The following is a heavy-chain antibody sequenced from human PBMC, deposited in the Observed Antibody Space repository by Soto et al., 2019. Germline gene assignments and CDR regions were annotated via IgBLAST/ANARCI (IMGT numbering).Heavy chain of an antibody. Sequence: GGSLRLSCAASGFIFSDYYMNWIRQAPGKGLEWVSYISSSGSTIYYADSVKGRFTISRDNAKNSLYLQMNSLRAEDTAVYYCAIRASYYDSSGYFDYWGQGTLVTVSS. CDR2: ISSSGSTI. D-gene: IGHD3-22*01. V-gene: IGHV3-11*04. CDR3: AIRASYYDSSGYFDY. J-gene: IGHJ4*02. CDR1: GFIFSDYY.